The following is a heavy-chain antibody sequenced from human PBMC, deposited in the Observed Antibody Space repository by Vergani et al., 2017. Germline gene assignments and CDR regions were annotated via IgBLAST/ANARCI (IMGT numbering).Heavy chain of an antibody. CDR1: GGSMSGYY. Sequence: QVRLQESGPGLVKPSETLSLTCSVSGGSMSGYYWSWIRQPPGQELEWIGYMYHSGSTNYNPSLDTRVTISGDTSKNQFSLKLNSVTAADTAVYYCGGVADFYGLGSRLLDLWGQGILVTVSS. CDR3: GGVADFYGLGSRLLDL. D-gene: IGHD3-10*01. CDR2: MYHSGST. V-gene: IGHV4-59*01. J-gene: IGHJ5*02.